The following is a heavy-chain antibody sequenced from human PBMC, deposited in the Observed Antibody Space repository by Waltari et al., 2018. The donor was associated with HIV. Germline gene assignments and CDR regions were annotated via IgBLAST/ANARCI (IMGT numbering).Heavy chain of an antibody. Sequence: EVQLVESGGGLVKPGGSLRLSCAASGFTFSSYNMNWARQAPGKGLECVSFISSSSSYIYYADSVKGRFTISRDNAKNSLNLQMNSLRAEDTAVYYCARDSLRGIGADGNWFDPWGQGTLVTVSS. J-gene: IGHJ5*02. CDR1: GFTFSSYN. CDR3: ARDSLRGIGADGNWFDP. V-gene: IGHV3-21*01. D-gene: IGHD6-13*01. CDR2: ISSSSSYI.